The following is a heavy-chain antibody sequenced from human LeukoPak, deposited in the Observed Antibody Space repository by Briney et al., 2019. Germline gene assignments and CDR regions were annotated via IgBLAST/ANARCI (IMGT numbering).Heavy chain of an antibody. D-gene: IGHD1-26*01. CDR1: GGSISSYY. J-gene: IGHJ4*02. Sequence: SETLSLTCTVSGGSISSYYWSWIRQPPGKGLEWIGYIYYSGSTNYNPSLKSRVTISVDTSKNQFSLKLSSVTAADTAVYYCARHSTVGATIFGYWGQGTLVTVSS. CDR3: ARHSTVGATIFGY. CDR2: IYYSGST. V-gene: IGHV4-59*08.